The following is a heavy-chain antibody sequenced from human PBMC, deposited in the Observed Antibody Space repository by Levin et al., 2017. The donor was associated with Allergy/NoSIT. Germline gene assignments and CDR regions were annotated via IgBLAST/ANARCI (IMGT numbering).Heavy chain of an antibody. Sequence: SGPTLVKPTQTLTVTCTFSGFSLSTSGVGVGWIRQPPGKALEWLALVYWDDDKRYSPSLKSRLTITKDTSKNQVVLTMTKMDPVDTATYYCAHYALGGLPHAFDIWGQGTMVTVSS. CDR3: AHYALGGLPHAFDI. V-gene: IGHV2-5*02. D-gene: IGHD3-10*01. CDR1: GFSLSTSGVG. CDR2: VYWDDDK. J-gene: IGHJ3*02.